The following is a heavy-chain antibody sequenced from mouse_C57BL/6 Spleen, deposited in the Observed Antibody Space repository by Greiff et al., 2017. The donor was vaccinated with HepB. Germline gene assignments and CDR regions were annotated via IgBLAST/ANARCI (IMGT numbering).Heavy chain of an antibody. J-gene: IGHJ1*03. Sequence: QVQLQQSGTELVKPGASVKLSCKASGYTFTSYWMHWVKQRPGQGLEWIGNINPSNGGTNYNEKFKSKATLTVDKSSSTAYMQLSSLTSEDSAVYYCARSRITTDWYFDVWGTGTTVTVSS. CDR3: ARSRITTDWYFDV. D-gene: IGHD1-1*01. CDR2: INPSNGGT. V-gene: IGHV1-53*01. CDR1: GYTFTSYW.